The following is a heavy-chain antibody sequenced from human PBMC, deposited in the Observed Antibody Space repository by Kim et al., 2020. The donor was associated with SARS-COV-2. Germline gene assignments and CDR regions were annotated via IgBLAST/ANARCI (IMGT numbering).Heavy chain of an antibody. Sequence: GGSLRLSCAASGFTVSSNYMSWVRQAPGKGLEWVSVFYSGGSTYNADSVKGRFTISRDNSKNTLYLQMNSLRAEDTAVYYCARDRALVRGVNFDYWGQGTLVTVSS. CDR2: FYSGGST. V-gene: IGHV3-66*01. D-gene: IGHD3-10*01. CDR1: GFTVSSNY. J-gene: IGHJ4*02. CDR3: ARDRALVRGVNFDY.